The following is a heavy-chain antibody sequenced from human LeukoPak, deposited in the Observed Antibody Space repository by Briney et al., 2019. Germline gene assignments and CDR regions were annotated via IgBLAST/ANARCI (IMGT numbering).Heavy chain of an antibody. V-gene: IGHV3-23*01. CDR2: ISGSGGST. CDR1: GFTLSSYG. D-gene: IGHD3-22*01. J-gene: IGHJ4*02. Sequence: PGGSLRLSCAASGFTLSSYGMSWVRQAPGKGLEWVSAISGSGGSTYYADSVKGRFTISRDNSKNTLYLQMNSLRAEDTAVYYCAKVADSSGYLYYFDYWGQGTLVTVSS. CDR3: AKVADSSGYLYYFDY.